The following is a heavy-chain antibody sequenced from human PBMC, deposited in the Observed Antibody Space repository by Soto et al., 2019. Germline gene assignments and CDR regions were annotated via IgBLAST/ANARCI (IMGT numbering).Heavy chain of an antibody. CDR1: GGSTSSYY. J-gene: IGHJ5*02. Sequence: SETLSLTCTVFGGSTSSYYWSWIRQPPGKGLEWIGYIYYSGSTNYNPSLKSRVTISVDTSKNQFSLKLSSVTAADTAVYYCARADLEYSSSADWFDPWGQGTLVTVSS. V-gene: IGHV4-59*01. D-gene: IGHD6-6*01. CDR3: ARADLEYSSSADWFDP. CDR2: IYYSGST.